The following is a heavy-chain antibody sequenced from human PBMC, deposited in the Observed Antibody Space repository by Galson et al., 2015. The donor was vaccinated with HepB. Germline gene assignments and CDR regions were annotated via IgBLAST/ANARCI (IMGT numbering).Heavy chain of an antibody. V-gene: IGHV1-18*04. J-gene: IGHJ3*02. D-gene: IGHD5-24*01. CDR3: ARIEMATITCAFDI. CDR1: GYTFTSYG. Sequence: SVKVSCKASGYTFTSYGISWVRQAPGQGLEWMGWISAYNGNTNYAQKLQGRVTMTTDTSARTAYMELRSLRSDDTAVYYCARIEMATITCAFDIWGQGIMVTVSS. CDR2: ISAYNGNT.